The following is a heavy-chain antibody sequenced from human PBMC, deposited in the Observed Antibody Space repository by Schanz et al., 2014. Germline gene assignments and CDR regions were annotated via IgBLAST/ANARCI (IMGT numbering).Heavy chain of an antibody. Sequence: QVQLVQSGAEVKKPGSSVTVSCKASGGTFSSYTISWVRQAPGQGLEWMGRIISILGIPNYAQKFQGRVTFTADKSTSTAYMELSSLRSEDTDMYYCARDYYDSSGYYYCDYWGQGTLVTVSS. J-gene: IGHJ4*02. CDR1: GGTFSSYT. V-gene: IGHV1-69*08. CDR3: ARDYYDSSGYYYCDY. D-gene: IGHD3-22*01. CDR2: IISILGIP.